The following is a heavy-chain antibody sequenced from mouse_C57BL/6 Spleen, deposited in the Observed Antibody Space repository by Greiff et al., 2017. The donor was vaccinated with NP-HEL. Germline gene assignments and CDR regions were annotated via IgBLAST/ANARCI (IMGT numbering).Heavy chain of an antibody. CDR3: ARYTTVVPYWYFDV. CDR1: GFTFSDYY. J-gene: IGHJ1*03. V-gene: IGHV5-16*01. Sequence: EVKLMESEGGLVQPGSSMKLSCTASGFTFSDYYMAWVRQVPEKGLEWVANINYDGSSTYYLDSLKSRFIISRDNAKNILYLQMSSLKSEDTATYYCARYTTVVPYWYFDVWGTGTTVTVSS. D-gene: IGHD1-1*01. CDR2: INYDGSST.